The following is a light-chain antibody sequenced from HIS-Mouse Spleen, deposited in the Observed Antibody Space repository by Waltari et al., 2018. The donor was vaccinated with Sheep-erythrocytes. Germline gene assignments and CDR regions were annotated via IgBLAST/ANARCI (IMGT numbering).Light chain of an antibody. CDR1: SSDVGGYNY. CDR2: DVS. J-gene: IGLJ2*01. CDR3: QAWDSSTAYVV. V-gene: IGLV2-11*01. Sequence: QSALTQPRSVSGSPGQSVTISCTGTSSDVGGYNYVSWYQQHPGKAPKLMIYDVSKRPSGIPERFAGSNSGNTATLTISGTQAMDEADYYCQAWDSSTAYVVFGGGTKLTVL.